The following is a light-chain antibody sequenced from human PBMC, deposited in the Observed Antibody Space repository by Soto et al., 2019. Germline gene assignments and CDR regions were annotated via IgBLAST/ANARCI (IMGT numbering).Light chain of an antibody. V-gene: IGKV1-6*01. CDR3: LQDYTYPPT. J-gene: IGKJ1*01. CDR1: QDIKND. CDR2: DAS. Sequence: AIQMTQSPSSLSASVGDRVTITCRASQDIKNDLGWFQQKPGSAPKLLISDASNLRSGVLSRFGGSGYGTDFTLFISGLQPEDFASYFGLQDYTYPPTFGQGTKVEFK.